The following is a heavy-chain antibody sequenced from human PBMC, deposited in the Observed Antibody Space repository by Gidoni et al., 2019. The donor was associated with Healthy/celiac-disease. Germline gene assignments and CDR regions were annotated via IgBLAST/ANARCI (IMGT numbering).Heavy chain of an antibody. V-gene: IGHV3-23*01. J-gene: IGHJ4*02. CDR2: SSGSGGST. CDR3: AKGAFMITFGGVIVDY. Sequence: EVQLLVSGGGLVQPGVSLRRTCAASGFTFSSYAMSWVRQAPGKGLAWVSASSGSGGSTYYADSVKGRFTISRDNSKNTLYLQMNSLRAEDTAVYYCAKGAFMITFGGVIVDYWGQGTLVTVSS. D-gene: IGHD3-16*02. CDR1: GFTFSSYA.